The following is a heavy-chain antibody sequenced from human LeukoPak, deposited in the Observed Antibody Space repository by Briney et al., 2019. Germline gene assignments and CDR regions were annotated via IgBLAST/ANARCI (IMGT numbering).Heavy chain of an antibody. V-gene: IGHV4-34*01. Sequence: SETLSLTCAVYGGSFSGYYWSWIRQPPGKGLEWIGEINHSGSTNYNPSPKSRVTISVDTSKNQFSLKLSSVTAADTAVYYCASATRTGYSSSWYPTHFDYWGQGTLVTVSS. CDR1: GGSFSGYY. J-gene: IGHJ4*02. CDR2: INHSGST. D-gene: IGHD6-13*01. CDR3: ASATRTGYSSSWYPTHFDY.